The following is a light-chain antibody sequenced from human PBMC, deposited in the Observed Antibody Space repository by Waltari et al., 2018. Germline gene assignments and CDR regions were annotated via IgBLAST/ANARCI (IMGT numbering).Light chain of an antibody. J-gene: IGKJ4*02. V-gene: IGKV1-5*03. CDR3: QHYDSYSAT. CDR2: KAS. Sequence: DIQMTQSPSTLSASVGDRVTTPCRASQSITRWLVWYQQKAGKAPKLLIYKASILESGVPSRFSGGGSGTEFTLTISSLQPDDFATYYCQHYDSYSATFGRGTKVEIK. CDR1: QSITRW.